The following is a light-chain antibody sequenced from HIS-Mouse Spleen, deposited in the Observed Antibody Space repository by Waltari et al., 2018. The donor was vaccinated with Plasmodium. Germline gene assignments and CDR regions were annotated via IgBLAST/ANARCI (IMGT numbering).Light chain of an antibody. Sequence: QSALTQPPSASGSPGQAVPLSFTGTRSYVGGLYQVALYQQPPGNAPKLMIYAVSKRPSGVPDRFAGSKSGNTASLTVSGLQAEDEADYYCSSYAGSNNFVVFGGGTKLTVL. V-gene: IGLV2-8*01. CDR2: AVS. CDR1: RSYVGGLYQ. J-gene: IGLJ2*01. CDR3: SSYAGSNNFVV.